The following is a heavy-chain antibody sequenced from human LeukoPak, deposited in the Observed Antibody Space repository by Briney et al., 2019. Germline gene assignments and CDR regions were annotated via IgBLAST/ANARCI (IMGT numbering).Heavy chain of an antibody. CDR3: ARDKQPGDY. CDR2: ISYTGSA. J-gene: IGHJ4*02. V-gene: IGHV4-59*01. Sequence: SETLSLTCTVSGGSNSGYYWNWIRQPPGKGLEWIGYISYTGSADYNPSLKSRVTISVDTSKNQFSLKVTSLTAADTAVYYCARDKQPGDYWGQGTLVTVSS. CDR1: GGSNSGYY. D-gene: IGHD5-18*01.